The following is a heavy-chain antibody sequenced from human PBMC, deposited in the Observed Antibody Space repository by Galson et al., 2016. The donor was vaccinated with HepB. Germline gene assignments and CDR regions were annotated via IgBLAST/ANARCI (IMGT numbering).Heavy chain of an antibody. CDR2: IYWDDDK. J-gene: IGHJ6*02. Sequence: PALVKPTQTLTLTCTFSGFSLPTNGVGVAWIRQPPGKALEWLALIYWDDDKRYSPSLKSRLTLSKDTSKNQVVLTMTNMDPVDTATYFCARTFQLYRGYNFSGVDFWGQGPTVTVS. CDR1: GFSLPTNGVG. D-gene: IGHD2-2*01. CDR3: ARTFQLYRGYNFSGVDF. V-gene: IGHV2-5*02.